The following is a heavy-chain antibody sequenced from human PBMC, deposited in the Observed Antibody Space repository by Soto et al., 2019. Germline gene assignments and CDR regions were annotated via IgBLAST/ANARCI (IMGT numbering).Heavy chain of an antibody. CDR2: IDPSDSYT. CDR3: ARKWTDSSGYNDY. Sequence: PGESLKISCKGSGYSFTSCWISWVRQMPGKGLEWMGRIDPSDSYTNYSPSFQGHVTISADKSISTAYLQWSSLKASDTAMYYCARKWTDSSGYNDYWAQGTLVTVSS. V-gene: IGHV5-10-1*01. J-gene: IGHJ4*02. CDR1: GYSFTSCW. D-gene: IGHD3-22*01.